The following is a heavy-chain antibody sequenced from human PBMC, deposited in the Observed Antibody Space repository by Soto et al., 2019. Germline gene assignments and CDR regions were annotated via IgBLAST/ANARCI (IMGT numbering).Heavy chain of an antibody. J-gene: IGHJ5*02. V-gene: IGHV3-23*01. CDR1: GFPFSDHA. CDR2: IIGRGDST. Sequence: GGSLRLSCAASGFPFSDHAMHWVRQTPGKGLEWFSAIIGRGDSTYYADSVKGRFTISRDNTKSKLYLQMMSLRAEDTAVYYCAKDLYVQPPSGWFDPWGQGTVVTVSS. CDR3: AKDLYVQPPSGWFDP. D-gene: IGHD1-26*01.